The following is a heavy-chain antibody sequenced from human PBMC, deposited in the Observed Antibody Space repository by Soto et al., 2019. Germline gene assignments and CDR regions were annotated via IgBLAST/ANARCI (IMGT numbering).Heavy chain of an antibody. J-gene: IGHJ6*02. V-gene: IGHV5-51*01. Sequence: EVQLVQSGAEVKKPGESLKISCKGSGYSFTSYWIGWVRQMPGKGLEWMGIIYPGDSDTRYSPTFQGQVTISADKSISTAYLQWSSLKASDTAMYYCARTAAAGKNYYGVDVWGQGTTVTVSS. CDR2: IYPGDSDT. D-gene: IGHD6-13*01. CDR1: GYSFTSYW. CDR3: ARTAAAGKNYYGVDV.